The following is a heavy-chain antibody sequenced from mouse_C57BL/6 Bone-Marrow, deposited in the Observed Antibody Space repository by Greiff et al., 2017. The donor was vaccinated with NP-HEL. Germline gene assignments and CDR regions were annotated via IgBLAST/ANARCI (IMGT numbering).Heavy chain of an antibody. V-gene: IGHV14-4*01. CDR1: GFNFKDAY. D-gene: IGHD2-3*01. J-gene: IGHJ3*01. CDR3: TTRWLLEFAY. CDR2: IDPENGDT. Sequence: VQLQQSGAELVRPGASVKLSCTASGFNFKDAYMHWVKQRPEQGLEWIGWIDPENGDTEYASKFQGKATITADTSSNTAYMQLSSLTSEDTAVYYCTTRWLLEFAYWGQGTLVTVSA.